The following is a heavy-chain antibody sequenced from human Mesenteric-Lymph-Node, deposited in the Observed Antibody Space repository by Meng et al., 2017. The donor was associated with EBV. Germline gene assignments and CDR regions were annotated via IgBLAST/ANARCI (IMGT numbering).Heavy chain of an antibody. D-gene: IGHD1-14*01. CDR3: ARGWEITYYFDI. J-gene: IGHJ4*02. CDR2: VIPVFGSP. Sequence: QLGQAGAEVKKPGASVKVSCKASGGSFNTHAINWVRQAPGQGLEWMGGVIPVFGSPFYAQNFQGRVTIAADESTNTVYLHLYSLRSEDTALYYRARGWEITYYFDIWGQGTLVTVSS. CDR1: GGSFNTHA. V-gene: IGHV1-69*13.